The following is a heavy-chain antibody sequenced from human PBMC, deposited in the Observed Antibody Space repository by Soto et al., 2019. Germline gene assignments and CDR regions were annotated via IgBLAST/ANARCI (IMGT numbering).Heavy chain of an antibody. Sequence: GSLRLSCAASGFTFSSYAMHWVRQAPGKGLEWVAVISYDGSNKYYADSVKGRFTISRDNSKNTLYLQMNSLRAEDTAVYYCARDARDDSSGYYYRAYYFDYWGQGTLVTVSS. CDR3: ARDARDDSSGYYYRAYYFDY. J-gene: IGHJ4*02. V-gene: IGHV3-30-3*01. D-gene: IGHD3-22*01. CDR1: GFTFSSYA. CDR2: ISYDGSNK.